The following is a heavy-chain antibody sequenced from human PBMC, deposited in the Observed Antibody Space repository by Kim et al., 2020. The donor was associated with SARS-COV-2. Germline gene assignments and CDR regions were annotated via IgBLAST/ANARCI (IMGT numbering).Heavy chain of an antibody. Sequence: GESLKISCKGSGFSFISYWIGWVRQMPGKGLEWMGIIYPGDSDTRYSLSFQGQVSISADKSISTVYLQWSSLKASDTAMYYCARGLVVNATTNAFDIWGLGTMVTVSS. CDR1: GFSFISYW. D-gene: IGHD2-15*01. CDR3: ARGLVVNATTNAFDI. V-gene: IGHV5-51*01. J-gene: IGHJ3*02. CDR2: IYPGDSDT.